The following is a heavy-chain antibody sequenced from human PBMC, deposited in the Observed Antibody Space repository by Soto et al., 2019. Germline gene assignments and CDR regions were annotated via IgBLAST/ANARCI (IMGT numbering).Heavy chain of an antibody. CDR2: INPSGGST. CDR3: ARGGAYSYRCVDF. J-gene: IGHJ4*02. V-gene: IGHV1-46*02. D-gene: IGHD5-18*01. CDR1: GYTFNSYY. Sequence: SVEVSCKASGYTFNSYYMHCVQQAPGQGLEWMGIINPSGGSTSYAQKFQGRVTMTRDTSTSTVYMELSSLRSEDTALYYCARGGAYSYRCVDFCGQGTLVSVSS.